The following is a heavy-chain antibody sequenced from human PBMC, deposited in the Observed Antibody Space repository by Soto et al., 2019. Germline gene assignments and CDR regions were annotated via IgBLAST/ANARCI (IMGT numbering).Heavy chain of an antibody. V-gene: IGHV4-34*01. J-gene: IGHJ4*02. Sequence: PSETLALTCAVYGGSFSGYYWSWIRQPPGKGLEWIGEINHSGSTNYNPSLKSRVTISVDTSKNQFSLKLSSVTAADTAVYYCARGRVATIDYWGQGTLVTVS. CDR3: ARGRVATIDY. CDR2: INHSGST. D-gene: IGHD5-12*01. CDR1: GGSFSGYY.